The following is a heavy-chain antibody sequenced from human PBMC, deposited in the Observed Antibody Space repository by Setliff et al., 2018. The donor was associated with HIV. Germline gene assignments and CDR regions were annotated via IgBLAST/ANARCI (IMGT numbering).Heavy chain of an antibody. CDR1: GYTFTSYG. V-gene: IGHV1-18*01. D-gene: IGHD6-6*01. J-gene: IGHJ4*02. CDR3: ARDIAAWGYFDY. Sequence: ASVKVSCKASGYTFTSYGLNWVRQAPGQGLEWMGWISAYNGNTNYAQKLQGRVTMTTDTSTSTAYMELRSLRSDDTAVYYCARDIAAWGYFDYWGQGTLVTVSS. CDR2: ISAYNGNT.